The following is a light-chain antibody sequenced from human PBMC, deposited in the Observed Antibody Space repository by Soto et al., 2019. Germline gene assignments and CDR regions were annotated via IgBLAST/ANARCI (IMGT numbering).Light chain of an antibody. CDR2: EVN. Sequence: QSALTQPPSASGSPGQSVAISCTGTSSDVGGYNYVSWYQQHPGKAPLLMIYEVNKRPSGVHDRFSGSRSGNTASLTGSGLQAEDEADYYCSSDAGSSNVFGTGTKLTVL. CDR3: SSDAGSSNV. J-gene: IGLJ1*01. V-gene: IGLV2-8*01. CDR1: SSDVGGYNY.